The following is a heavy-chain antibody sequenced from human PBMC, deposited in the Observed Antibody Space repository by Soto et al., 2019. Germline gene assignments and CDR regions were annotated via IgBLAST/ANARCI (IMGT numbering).Heavy chain of an antibody. V-gene: IGHV6-1*01. CDR2: TYYRSKWYN. CDR1: GDSVASNSAA. J-gene: IGHJ6*02. D-gene: IGHD3-16*01. Sequence: SQTLSLTCAISGDSVASNSAAWNWIRQSPSRGLEWLGRTYYRSKWYNDYAVSVKSRITINPDTSKNQSSLQLNSVTPEDKAVYDCARDQIILWSYGMDVWGQGTTVTVSS. CDR3: ARDQIILWSYGMDV.